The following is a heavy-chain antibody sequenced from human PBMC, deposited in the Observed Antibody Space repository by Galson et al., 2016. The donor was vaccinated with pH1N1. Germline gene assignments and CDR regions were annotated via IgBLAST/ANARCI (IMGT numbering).Heavy chain of an antibody. D-gene: IGHD4-23*01. CDR1: GFNFRTYE. J-gene: IGHJ4*02. Sequence: SLRLSCAVSGFNFRTYEMHWVRQAPGKGLEWISYIIGSGGRTGYADSVRGRFTISRDNAKNTLYLQMSSLRAEDTAVYYCARGDYVGYFVDQWGQGTLVAVSS. CDR3: ARGDYVGYFVDQ. CDR2: IIGSGGRT. V-gene: IGHV3-48*03.